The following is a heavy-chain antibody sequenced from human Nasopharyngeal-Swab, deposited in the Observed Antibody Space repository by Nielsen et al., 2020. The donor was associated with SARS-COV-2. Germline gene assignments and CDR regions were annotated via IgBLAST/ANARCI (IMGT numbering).Heavy chain of an antibody. CDR1: GITFSNAW. V-gene: IGHV3-15*01. Sequence: GGSLRLSCAASGITFSNAWMSWVRQAPGKGLEWVGRIKSKTDGSITDYAVPVKGRFTISRDDSKNTMFLQMDSLKTEDTAVYYCTTDFYFDYWGQGTLVTVSS. J-gene: IGHJ4*02. CDR3: TTDFYFDY. CDR2: IKSKTDGSIT.